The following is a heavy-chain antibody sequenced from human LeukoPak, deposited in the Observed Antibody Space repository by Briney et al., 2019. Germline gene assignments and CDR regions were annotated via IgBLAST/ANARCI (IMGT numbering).Heavy chain of an antibody. CDR3: AREGDGYDLA. J-gene: IGHJ5*02. CDR1: GYTFTSYY. V-gene: IGHV1-46*01. D-gene: IGHD5-24*01. CDR2: INPSGGST. Sequence: ASVKVSCKASGYTFTSYYMHWVRQAPGQGLEWMGIINPSGGSTSYAQKFQGRVTMTRDTSISTAYMELSRLRSDDTAVYYCAREGDGYDLAWGQGTLVTVSS.